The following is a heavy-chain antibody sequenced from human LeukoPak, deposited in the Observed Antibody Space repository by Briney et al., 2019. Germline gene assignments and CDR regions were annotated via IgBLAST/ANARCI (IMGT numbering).Heavy chain of an antibody. CDR2: IYSGGST. Sequence: GGSLRLSCAASGFTFSDYAMSWVRQAPGKGLEWVSVIYSGGSTYYADSVKDRFTISRDNSKNTLYLQMNSLRVEDTAMYYCAKTGNPATGDYWGQGTLVTVSS. V-gene: IGHV3-53*01. D-gene: IGHD1-1*01. CDR3: AKTGNPATGDY. J-gene: IGHJ4*02. CDR1: GFTFSDYA.